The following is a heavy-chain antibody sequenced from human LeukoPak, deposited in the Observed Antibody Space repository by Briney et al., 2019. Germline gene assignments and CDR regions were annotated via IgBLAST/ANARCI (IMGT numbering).Heavy chain of an antibody. Sequence: SETLSLTCTVPGGPISSYYWSWTRQPAGKGLEWIGRIYASGSTNYNSSLKSRVTISVDKSKSQFSLKLSSVTAADTAVYYCARDRGGGGSFDYLGQGRLVTVSS. D-gene: IGHD2-15*01. CDR1: GGPISSYY. CDR2: IYASGST. CDR3: ARDRGGGGSFDY. J-gene: IGHJ4*02. V-gene: IGHV4-4*07.